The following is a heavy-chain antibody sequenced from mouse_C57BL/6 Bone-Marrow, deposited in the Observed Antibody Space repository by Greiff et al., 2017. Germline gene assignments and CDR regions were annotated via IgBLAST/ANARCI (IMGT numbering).Heavy chain of an antibody. CDR1: GYTFTSYW. D-gene: IGHD2-4*01. V-gene: IGHV1-55*01. CDR3: ARSGRYYEYNLDD. Sequence: QVQLQQPGAELVKPGASVKMSCKASGYTFTSYWITWVKQRPGQGLEWIGDIYPGSGSTNYNEKFKSKATLTVDTSSSTAYMQLSSLTSEDSAVYYCARSGRYYEYNLDDWGQGTTLTVSS. CDR2: IYPGSGST. J-gene: IGHJ2*01.